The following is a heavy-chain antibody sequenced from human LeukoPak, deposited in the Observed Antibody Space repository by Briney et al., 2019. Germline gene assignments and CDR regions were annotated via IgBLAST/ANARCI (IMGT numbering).Heavy chain of an antibody. CDR3: AELGITMIGGV. J-gene: IGHJ6*04. V-gene: IGHV3-30-3*02. Sequence: PGGSLRLSCAASGFTFSRNGMHWVRHAPGKALEWVAFTTRDESEKFYVDSVKGRFTIARDNAKNSLYLQMNSVRAEDTAVYYCAELGITMIGGVWGKGTTVTISS. D-gene: IGHD3-10*02. CDR2: TTRDESEK. CDR1: GFTFSRNG.